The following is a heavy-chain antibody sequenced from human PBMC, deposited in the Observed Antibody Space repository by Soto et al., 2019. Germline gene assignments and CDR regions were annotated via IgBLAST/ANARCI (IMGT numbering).Heavy chain of an antibody. CDR1: GFTFSSYS. CDR3: ARDLIAKLNYYYYGMDV. D-gene: IGHD2-21*01. J-gene: IGHJ6*02. Sequence: EVQLVESGGGLVKPGGSLRLSCAASGFTFSSYSMNWVRQAPGKGLEWVSSISSSSSYIYYADSVKGRFTISRDNAKNSLYLQMNSLRAEDTAVYYCARDLIAKLNYYYYGMDVWGQGTTVTVSS. V-gene: IGHV3-21*01. CDR2: ISSSSSYI.